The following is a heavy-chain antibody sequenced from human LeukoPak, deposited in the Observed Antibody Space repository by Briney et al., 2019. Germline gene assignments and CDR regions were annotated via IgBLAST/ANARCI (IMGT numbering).Heavy chain of an antibody. J-gene: IGHJ4*02. D-gene: IGHD3-10*01. Sequence: GGSLRLSCAASGFTFSTYWMHWVRQAPGKGLVWVSRISSDGSITGYADSVKGRFTISRDNAKNTLYLQMNSLRAEATAVYYCARHLNYYLDYWGQGTLVTVSS. V-gene: IGHV3-74*01. CDR1: GFTFSTYW. CDR2: ISSDGSIT. CDR3: ARHLNYYLDY.